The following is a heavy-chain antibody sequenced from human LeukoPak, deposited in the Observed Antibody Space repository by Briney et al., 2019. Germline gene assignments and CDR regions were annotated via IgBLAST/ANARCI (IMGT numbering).Heavy chain of an antibody. CDR3: ARCRGHEIRSVDSSGWSYWYFDL. CDR1: GYSFTSYW. D-gene: IGHD6-19*01. Sequence: GESLKISCKGSGYSFTSYWIGWVRQMPGKGLEWMGIIHPGDSDTRYSPSFQGQVTISADKSISTAYLQWSSLKASDTAMYYCARCRGHEIRSVDSSGWSYWYFDLWGRGTLVTVSP. J-gene: IGHJ2*01. V-gene: IGHV5-51*01. CDR2: IHPGDSDT.